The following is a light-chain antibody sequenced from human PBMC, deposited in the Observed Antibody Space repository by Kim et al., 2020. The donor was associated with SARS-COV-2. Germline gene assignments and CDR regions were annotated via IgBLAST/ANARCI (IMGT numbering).Light chain of an antibody. CDR1: LTVTGS. V-gene: IGKV1-5*03. Sequence: SASVGDRVTITCRASLTVTGSLAWYQPKPGKAPNLLIYQTSTLESGVPSRFSGSGSGTEFTLTISSLQPDDSATYHCQQYNSASYTFGQGTKLEI. CDR2: QTS. CDR3: QQYNSASYT. J-gene: IGKJ2*01.